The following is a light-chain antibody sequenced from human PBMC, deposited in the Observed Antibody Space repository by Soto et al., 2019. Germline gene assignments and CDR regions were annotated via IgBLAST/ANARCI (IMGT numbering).Light chain of an antibody. CDR3: QQYGSSGT. J-gene: IGKJ5*01. CDR1: QSVSSY. V-gene: IGKV3-20*01. Sequence: IVLTHSPSTLSLSPGSRATLACRASQSVSSYLAWYQQKPGQAPRLLIYGASNRATGIPDRFSGSGSGTDFTLTISRLEPEDFAVYYCQQYGSSGTFGQGTRLEIK. CDR2: GAS.